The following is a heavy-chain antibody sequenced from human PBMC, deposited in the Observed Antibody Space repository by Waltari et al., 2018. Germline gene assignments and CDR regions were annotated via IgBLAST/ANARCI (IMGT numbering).Heavy chain of an antibody. D-gene: IGHD6-13*01. CDR3: ARALFFRSAAAHY. V-gene: IGHV1-3*01. CDR1: GYTFTSYA. Sequence: QVQLVQSGAEVKKPGASVKVSCKASGYTFTSYAMHWVRQAPGQRLEWMGWINAGNGNTKYSQKVQGRVTITRDTSASTAYMELSSLRSEDTAVYYCARALFFRSAAAHYWGQGTLVTVSS. CDR2: INAGNGNT. J-gene: IGHJ4*02.